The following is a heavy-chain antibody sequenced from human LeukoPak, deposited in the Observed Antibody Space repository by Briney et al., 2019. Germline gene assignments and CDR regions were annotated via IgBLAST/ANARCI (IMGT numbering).Heavy chain of an antibody. Sequence: GVSVKVSCKASGGTFSSYAISWVRQAPGQGLEWMGRIIPILGIANYAQKLQGRVTMTTDTSTSTAYMEPRSLRSDDTAVYYCATWPELPTVYVDTAMVMGYWGQGTLVTVSS. J-gene: IGHJ4*02. CDR3: ATWPELPTVYVDTAMVMGY. V-gene: IGHV1-69*04. D-gene: IGHD5-18*01. CDR2: IIPILGIA. CDR1: GGTFSSYA.